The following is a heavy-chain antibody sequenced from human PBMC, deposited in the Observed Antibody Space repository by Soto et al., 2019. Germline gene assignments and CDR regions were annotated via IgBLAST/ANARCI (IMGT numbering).Heavy chain of an antibody. V-gene: IGHV4-59*01. Sequence: SETLSLTCTVSGASISGYSWNWIRQPPGKGLEWIGNIFYSGRTNYNPSLKSRVTMSVDSSKNQLSLTLTSMTAADTAFYYCARDSTTYGMDVWGQGTTVTVS. J-gene: IGHJ6*02. CDR1: GASISGYS. CDR2: IFYSGRT. D-gene: IGHD1-26*01. CDR3: ARDSTTYGMDV.